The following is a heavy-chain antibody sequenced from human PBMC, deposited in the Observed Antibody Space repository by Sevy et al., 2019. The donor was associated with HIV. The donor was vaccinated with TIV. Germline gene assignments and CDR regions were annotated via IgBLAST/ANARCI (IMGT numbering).Heavy chain of an antibody. J-gene: IGHJ4*02. D-gene: IGHD7-27*01. CDR2: ISWNSGNI. CDR1: GFMFDNYC. CDR3: AKGGGANWGTFMADY. Sequence: GGSLRLSCATSGFMFDNYCMHWVRQVPGKGLEWVSGISWNSGNIVYGHAVKGRFTISRDNAKNAVYLQMNSLRTEDTALYYCAKGGGANWGTFMADYWGQGTLVTVSS. V-gene: IGHV3-9*01.